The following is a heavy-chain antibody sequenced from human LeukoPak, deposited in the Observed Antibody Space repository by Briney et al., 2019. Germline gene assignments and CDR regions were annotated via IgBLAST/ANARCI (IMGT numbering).Heavy chain of an antibody. J-gene: IGHJ3*02. Sequence: MSSETLSLTCAVSGGSISSGGYSWSWIRQPPGKGLEWIGYIYHSGSTYYNPSLKSRVTISVDRSKNQFSLKLSSVTAADTAVYYCASALYNQATFDIWGQGTMVTVSS. CDR2: IYHSGST. CDR1: GGSISSGGYS. CDR3: ASALYNQATFDI. D-gene: IGHD1-14*01. V-gene: IGHV4-30-2*01.